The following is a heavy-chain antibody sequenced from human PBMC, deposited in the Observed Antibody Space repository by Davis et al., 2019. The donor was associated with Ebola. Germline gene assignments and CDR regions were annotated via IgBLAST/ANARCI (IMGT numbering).Heavy chain of an antibody. CDR1: GFTFSSYG. CDR3: EKDYVGADSHYYYGMDV. V-gene: IGHV3-30*18. D-gene: IGHD1-26*01. Sequence: PGGSLRLSCAASGFTFSSYGMHWVRQAPGKGLEWVAVISYDGSNKYYADSVKGRFTISRDNSKNTLYLQMNSLGAEDTAVYYCEKDYVGADSHYYYGMDVWGQGTTVTVSS. CDR2: ISYDGSNK. J-gene: IGHJ6*02.